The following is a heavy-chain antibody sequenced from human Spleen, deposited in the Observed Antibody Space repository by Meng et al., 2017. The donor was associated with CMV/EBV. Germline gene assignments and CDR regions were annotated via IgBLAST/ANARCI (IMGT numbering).Heavy chain of an antibody. V-gene: IGHV4-34*01. CDR2: INHSGST. D-gene: IGHD1-1*01. CDR1: GGSMSSYY. J-gene: IGHJ3*02. Sequence: SETLSLTCTVSGGSMSSYYWSWIRQPPGKGLEWIGEINHSGSTNYNPSLKSRVTISVDTSKNQFSLKLSSVTAADTAVYYCARGLSPLRKLLHGRAFDIWGQGTMVTVSS. CDR3: ARGLSPLRKLLHGRAFDI.